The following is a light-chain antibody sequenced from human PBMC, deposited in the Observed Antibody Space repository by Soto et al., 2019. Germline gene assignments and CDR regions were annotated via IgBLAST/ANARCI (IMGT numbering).Light chain of an antibody. CDR2: DAS. Sequence: DIQMTQSPSALSASVGDRATITCRASQSISSWLAWYQQKPGKAPKLLIYDASTLQSGVPSRYSGSGSGTEFTLTISNLQPDDFATYYCRQYESYSPWTFGQGTKVDIK. CDR3: RQYESYSPWT. CDR1: QSISSW. J-gene: IGKJ1*01. V-gene: IGKV1-5*01.